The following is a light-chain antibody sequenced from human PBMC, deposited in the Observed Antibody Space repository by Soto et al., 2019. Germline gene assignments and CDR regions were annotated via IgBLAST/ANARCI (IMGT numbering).Light chain of an antibody. CDR1: SSDVGGYNY. J-gene: IGLJ1*01. CDR3: SSYAGSSNV. V-gene: IGLV2-8*01. Sequence: QSALAQPTSASSSPAQSVAISCTGTSSDVGGYNYVSWYQQHPGKAPKLMIYEVNKRPSGVPDRFSGSKSGNTASLTVSGLQAEDEADYYCSSYAGSSNVFGTGTKVTVL. CDR2: EVN.